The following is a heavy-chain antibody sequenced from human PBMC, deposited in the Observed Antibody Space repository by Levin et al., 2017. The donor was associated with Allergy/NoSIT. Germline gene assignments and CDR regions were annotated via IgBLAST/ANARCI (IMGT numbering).Heavy chain of an antibody. V-gene: IGHV4-61*01. D-gene: IGHD3-10*01. CDR3: ARGVLWFRPLDY. J-gene: IGHJ4*02. CDR1: GGSVSSGSYY. CDR2: IYYSGST. Sequence: LRLSCTVSGGSVSSGSYYWSWIRQPPGKGLEWIGYIYYSGSTNYNPSLKSRVTISVDTSKNQFSLKLSSVTAADTAVYYCARGVLWFRPLDYWGQGTLVTVSS.